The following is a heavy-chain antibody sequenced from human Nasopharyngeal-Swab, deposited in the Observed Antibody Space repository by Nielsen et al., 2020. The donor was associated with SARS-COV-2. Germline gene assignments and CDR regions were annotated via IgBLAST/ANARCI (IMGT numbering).Heavy chain of an antibody. V-gene: IGHV1-2*06. CDR1: GYTFTGYY. CDR2: INPNSGGT. CDR3: ARDLEDIVVVPAAMWGVDYYYGMDV. J-gene: IGHJ6*02. D-gene: IGHD2-2*01. Sequence: ASVKVSCKASGYTFTGYYMHWVRQAPGQGLEWMGRINPNSGGTNYAQKFQGRVTMTRDTSISTAYMELSRLRSDDTAVYYCARDLEDIVVVPAAMWGVDYYYGMDVWGQGTTVTVSS.